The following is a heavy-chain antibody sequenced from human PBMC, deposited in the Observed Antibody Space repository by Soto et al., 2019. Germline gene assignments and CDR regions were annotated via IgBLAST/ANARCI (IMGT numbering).Heavy chain of an antibody. D-gene: IGHD6-6*01. CDR2: ISAYNGNR. Sequence: QVRLVQSGAEVKNPGASVTVSCKASGYTFFNYGITWVRQAPGQGLEWMGWISAYNGNRNYAQKFQGRVTMTTDTSTSTAYMELRTLRSDDTAVYYCARSTIAATGSLDYWGQGTLVTVSS. V-gene: IGHV1-18*01. CDR1: GYTFFNYG. CDR3: ARSTIAATGSLDY. J-gene: IGHJ4*02.